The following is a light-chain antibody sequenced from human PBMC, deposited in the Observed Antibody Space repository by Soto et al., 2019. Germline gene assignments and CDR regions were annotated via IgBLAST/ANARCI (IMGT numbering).Light chain of an antibody. CDR3: AAWDDSLSGVV. J-gene: IGLJ2*01. CDR2: SNN. V-gene: IGLV1-47*02. Sequence: QSVLNQPPSASGTPGQRGTLSCSGTSSNIGSNYVYWYQQLPGTAPKLLFYSNNQRPSGVPDRFYDSKSGTSASLAISGLRSEDEADYYCAAWDDSLSGVVFGGGTKVTVL. CDR1: SSNIGSNY.